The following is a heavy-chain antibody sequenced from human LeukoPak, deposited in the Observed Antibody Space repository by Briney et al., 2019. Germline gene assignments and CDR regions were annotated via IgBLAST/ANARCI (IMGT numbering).Heavy chain of an antibody. J-gene: IGHJ6*03. D-gene: IGHD3-10*01. CDR1: GGSISSSSYY. Sequence: SETLSLTCTVSGGSISSSSYYWGWIRQPPGKGLEWIGSIYYSGSTYYNPSLKSRVTISVDTSKNQFSLQLNSVTPEDTAVYYCARVPLVRGVYYTDVWGKGTTVTVSS. CDR3: ARVPLVRGVYYTDV. CDR2: IYYSGST. V-gene: IGHV4-39*07.